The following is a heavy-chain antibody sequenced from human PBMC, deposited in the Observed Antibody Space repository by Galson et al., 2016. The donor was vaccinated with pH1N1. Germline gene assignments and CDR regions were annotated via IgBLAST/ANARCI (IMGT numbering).Heavy chain of an antibody. CDR2: IKSEADGATT. V-gene: IGHV3-15*01. CDR1: GITFTNAW. CDR3: TIRGTNYPTSCGP. D-gene: IGHD1-26*01. J-gene: IGHJ4*02. Sequence: SPRLSCAVSGITFTNAWMTWVRQAPGKGLEWVGHIKSEADGATTDYAAPVRGRFSISRDDSKNNVFLEMSSLKTEDAGVYFCTIRGTNYPTSCGPWGRGSLVTVSS.